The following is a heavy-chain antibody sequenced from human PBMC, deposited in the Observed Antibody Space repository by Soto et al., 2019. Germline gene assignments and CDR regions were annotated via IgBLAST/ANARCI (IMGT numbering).Heavy chain of an antibody. CDR2: ISGSGGST. D-gene: IGHD5-18*01. CDR3: AKDQEGGYLFRGMDV. V-gene: IGHV3-23*01. CDR1: GFTFSSYA. J-gene: IGHJ6*02. Sequence: EGSLRLSCAASGFTFSSYAMSWVRQAPGKGLEWVSAISGSGGSTYYADSVKGRFTISRDNSKNTLYLQMNSLRAEDTAVYYCAKDQEGGYLFRGMDVWGQGTTVTVSS.